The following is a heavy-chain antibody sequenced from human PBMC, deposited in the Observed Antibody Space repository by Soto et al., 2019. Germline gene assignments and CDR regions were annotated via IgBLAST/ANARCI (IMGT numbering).Heavy chain of an antibody. D-gene: IGHD3-9*01. V-gene: IGHV4-30-4*01. J-gene: IGHJ6*02. CDR1: GGSISSGDYY. Sequence: PSETLSLTCTVSGGSISSGDYYWSWIRQPPGKGLEWIGYIYYSGSTYYNPSLKSRVTISVDTSKNQFSLKLSSVTAADTAVYYCARGRAYYDILSTMDVWGQGTTVTVSS. CDR2: IYYSGST. CDR3: ARGRAYYDILSTMDV.